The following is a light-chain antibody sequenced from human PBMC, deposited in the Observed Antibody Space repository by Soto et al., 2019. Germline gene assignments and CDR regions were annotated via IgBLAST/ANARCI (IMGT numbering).Light chain of an antibody. CDR1: SSDIGASNY. CDR2: DVN. Sequence: QSALTQPASVSGSPGQSITISCTGTSSDIGASNYVSWYQQQPDKAPKLITYDVNYRPSGISSRFSGSKSANTASLTISGLQAEDEAEYFCSSYALFGGGTKLTVL. CDR3: SSYAL. V-gene: IGLV2-14*03. J-gene: IGLJ3*02.